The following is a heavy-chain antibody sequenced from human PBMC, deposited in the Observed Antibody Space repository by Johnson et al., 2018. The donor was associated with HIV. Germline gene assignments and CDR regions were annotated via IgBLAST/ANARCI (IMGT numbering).Heavy chain of an antibody. V-gene: IGHV3-30*04. Sequence: QVQLVESGGGVVQPGRSLRLSCAASGFTFSSYAMHWVRQAPGKGLEWVAVISYDGSNKYYADSVKGRFTISRDNSKNTWYLQMNRLRAEETAVYYCARDAGGGRKVVDYDAFDIWGQGTMVTVSS. J-gene: IGHJ3*02. CDR2: ISYDGSNK. CDR1: GFTFSSYA. CDR3: ARDAGGGRKVVDYDAFDI. D-gene: IGHD3-22*01.